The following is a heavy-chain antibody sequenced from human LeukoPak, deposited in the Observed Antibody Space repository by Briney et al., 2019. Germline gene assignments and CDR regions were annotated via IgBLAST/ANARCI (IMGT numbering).Heavy chain of an antibody. CDR3: AKDLTFGGEYYFDY. Sequence: AGSLRLSCAASGFTFSSYAMSWVRQAPGKGLGWVSAISGSGGSTYYADSVKGRFTISRDTSKNTLYLQRYSLRAEDTAVYYCAKDLTFGGEYYFDYWGQGTLVTVSS. V-gene: IGHV3-23*01. CDR2: ISGSGGST. D-gene: IGHD3-16*01. CDR1: GFTFSSYA. J-gene: IGHJ4*02.